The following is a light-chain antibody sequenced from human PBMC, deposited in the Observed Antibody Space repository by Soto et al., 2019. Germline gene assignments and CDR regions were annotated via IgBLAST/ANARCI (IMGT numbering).Light chain of an antibody. CDR1: QSVSSN. V-gene: IGKV3-15*01. CDR3: QQYNNRPPGT. Sequence: EIVMTQSPATLSVSPGERATLSCRASQSVSSNLAWYQQKPGQAPRLLIYGAATRATGIPARCSGSGSGTEVTHTISSLQSEDFAVYYCQQYNNRPPGTFGQGTKVEIK. J-gene: IGKJ1*01. CDR2: GAA.